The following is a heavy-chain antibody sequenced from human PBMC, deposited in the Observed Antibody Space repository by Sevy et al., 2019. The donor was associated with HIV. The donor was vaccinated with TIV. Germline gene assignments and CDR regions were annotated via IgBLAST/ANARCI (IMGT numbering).Heavy chain of an antibody. J-gene: IGHJ4*02. CDR3: ARDPLRGCGGDCYHGDY. CDR2: IKQDGSEK. Sequence: GGSLRLSCAASGFTFSSYWMSWVRQAPGKGLEWVANIKQDGSEKYYVDSVKGRFTISRDNAKNSLYLQMNSLRAEDTAVYYCARDPLRGCGGDCYHGDYWGQGTLVTVSS. V-gene: IGHV3-7*03. CDR1: GFTFSSYW. D-gene: IGHD2-21*01.